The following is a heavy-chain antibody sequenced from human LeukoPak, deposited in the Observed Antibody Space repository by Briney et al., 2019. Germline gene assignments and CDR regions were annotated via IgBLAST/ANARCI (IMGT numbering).Heavy chain of an antibody. J-gene: IGHJ4*02. CDR2: ISSGGSST. Sequence: PGGSLRLSCAASGFAFSTYWMDWVRQAPGKGLVWVSRISSGGSSTRYADSVKGRFTISRDNAKNTLSLQMNSPSVEDTAVYYCTRAGYRDAYNLWGQGTLVTVSS. V-gene: IGHV3-74*01. CDR1: GFAFSTYW. D-gene: IGHD5-24*01. CDR3: TRAGYRDAYNL.